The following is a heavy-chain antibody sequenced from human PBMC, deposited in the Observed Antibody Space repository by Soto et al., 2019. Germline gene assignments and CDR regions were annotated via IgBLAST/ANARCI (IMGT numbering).Heavy chain of an antibody. D-gene: IGHD3-9*01. Sequence: PSETLSLTCTVSGGSISSSSYYWGWIRQPPGKGLERIGSIHTSRSTYYNPSLKSRVTLSVDTSKIQFSLLLSSVPAADTVVYYCASLCIYFGIMSAYYTGRCAFDIWGKGTMVTVS. J-gene: IGHJ3*02. V-gene: IGHV4-39*01. CDR1: GGSISSSSYY. CDR3: ASLCIYFGIMSAYYTGRCAFDI. CDR2: IHTSRST.